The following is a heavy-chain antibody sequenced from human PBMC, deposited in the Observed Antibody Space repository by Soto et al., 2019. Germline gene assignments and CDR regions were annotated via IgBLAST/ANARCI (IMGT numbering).Heavy chain of an antibody. V-gene: IGHV3-23*01. CDR2: ITITGDTT. J-gene: IGHJ4*02. D-gene: IGHD2-21*02. CDR3: AKGGGGDHGY. Sequence: ESEGGLVQPGGSLRLSCEASVFIFTTSDMSWVRQAPGKGLEGISSITITGDTTHYADSVKGRFTISRDNSRNTGYLQMNALRVAAPAVYYSAKGGGGDHGYWGQGTLVAVSS. CDR1: VFIFTTSD.